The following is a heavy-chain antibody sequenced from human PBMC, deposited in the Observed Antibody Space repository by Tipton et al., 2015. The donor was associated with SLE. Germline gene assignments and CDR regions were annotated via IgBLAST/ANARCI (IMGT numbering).Heavy chain of an antibody. Sequence: TLSLTCTVSGGSISSYYWSWVRQPPGRGPEWIGYIYYSGSTNYNPSLKSRVTISVDTSKNQFSLKLSSVTAADTAVYYCARGRDYFYDSSGFDYWGQGTLVTISS. J-gene: IGHJ4*02. D-gene: IGHD3-22*01. CDR1: GGSISSYY. CDR3: ARGRDYFYDSSGFDY. CDR2: IYYSGST. V-gene: IGHV4-59*08.